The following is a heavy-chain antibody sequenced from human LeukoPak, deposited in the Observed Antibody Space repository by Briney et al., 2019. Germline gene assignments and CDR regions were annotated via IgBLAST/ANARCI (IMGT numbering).Heavy chain of an antibody. V-gene: IGHV3-23*01. CDR1: GFTSSSYA. CDR2: ISGSGGST. D-gene: IGHD3-22*01. J-gene: IGHJ4*02. CDR3: AKWYYYDSSGYYGGYFDY. Sequence: GGSLRLSCAASGFTSSSYAMSWVRQAPGKGLEWVSAISGSGGSTYYADSVKGRFTISRDNSKNTLYLQMNSLRAEDTAVYYCAKWYYYDSSGYYGGYFDYWGQGTLVTVSS.